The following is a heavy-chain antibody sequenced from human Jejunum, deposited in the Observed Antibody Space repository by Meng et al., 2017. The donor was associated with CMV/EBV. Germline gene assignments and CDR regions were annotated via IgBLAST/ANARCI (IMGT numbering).Heavy chain of an antibody. J-gene: IGHJ4*02. D-gene: IGHD5-12*01. Sequence: YYWAWLRQPPGEGLEWIGNIYYTGTTYSNSSLTSRVTISVDLSKNEFSLKLTSVTAVDTAVYYCARHWRGYCGYTSCSSNYFDYWGQGSLVTVSS. CDR3: ARHWRGYCGYTSCSSNYFDY. CDR2: IYYTGTT. CDR1: YY. V-gene: IGHV4-39*01.